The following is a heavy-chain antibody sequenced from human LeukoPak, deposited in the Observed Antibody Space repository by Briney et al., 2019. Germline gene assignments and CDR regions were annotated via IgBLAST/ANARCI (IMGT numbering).Heavy chain of an antibody. CDR1: GYTFTSYG. J-gene: IGHJ6*02. D-gene: IGHD3-22*01. CDR3: AREHPAGSGYYYSGPNYGMDV. Sequence: ASVKVSCKASGYTFTSYGISWVRQAPGQGLEWMGWNSAYNGNTNYAQKLQGRVTMTTDTSTSTAYMELRSLRSDDTAVYYCAREHPAGSGYYYSGPNYGMDVWGQGTTVTVSS. V-gene: IGHV1-18*01. CDR2: NSAYNGNT.